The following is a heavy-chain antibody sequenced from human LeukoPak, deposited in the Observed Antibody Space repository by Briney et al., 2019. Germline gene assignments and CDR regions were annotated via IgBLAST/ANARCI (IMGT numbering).Heavy chain of an antibody. Sequence: SQTLSLTCTVSGGSISSSSYYWGWIRQPPGKGLEWIGSMYSSGSTYYNPSLKSRVTISVDTSKNQFSLKLSSVTAADTAVYYCARSGSGYLRYYFDYWGQGTLVTVSS. CDR3: ARSGSGYLRYYFDY. CDR2: MYSSGST. J-gene: IGHJ4*02. V-gene: IGHV4-39*07. D-gene: IGHD5-12*01. CDR1: GGSISSSSYY.